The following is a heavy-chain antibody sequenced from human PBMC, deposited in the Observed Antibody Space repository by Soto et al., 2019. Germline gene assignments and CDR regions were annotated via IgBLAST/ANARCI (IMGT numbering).Heavy chain of an antibody. CDR3: ARRKERSGPHYFDA. Sequence: QVQLVQSGAEVKKPGTSVKVSCKASGYTFSTYDISWVRQATGQGLEWMGWMNPNTGNTGYAQKFRGRVTMTSNASTGTAYMELSSLRSEDTAVYYCARRKERSGPHYFDAWGQGTLVTVSS. J-gene: IGHJ4*02. CDR2: MNPNTGNT. V-gene: IGHV1-8*01. CDR1: GYTFSTYD. D-gene: IGHD6-25*01.